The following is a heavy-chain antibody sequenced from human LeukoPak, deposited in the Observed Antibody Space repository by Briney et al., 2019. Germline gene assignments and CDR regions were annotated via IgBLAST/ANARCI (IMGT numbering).Heavy chain of an antibody. D-gene: IGHD3-3*01. CDR3: AKGFGVVTLDAFDI. J-gene: IGHJ3*02. V-gene: IGHV3-9*01. Sequence: PGGSLRLSCAASGFTFDDYAMHWARQAPGKGLEWVSCISWNSGSIRYAVSVKGRFIISRDNAKNSLYLQMNSLRAEDTALYYCAKGFGVVTLDAFDIWGQGTMVTVSS. CDR1: GFTFDDYA. CDR2: ISWNSGSI.